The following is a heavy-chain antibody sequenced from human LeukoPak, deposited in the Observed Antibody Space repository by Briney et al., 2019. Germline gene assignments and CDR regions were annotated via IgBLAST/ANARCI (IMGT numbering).Heavy chain of an antibody. CDR1: GFTFSSYA. J-gene: IGHJ1*01. D-gene: IGHD3-16*02. CDR3: VKTPLRLGALSPEYFQH. V-gene: IGHV3-64D*09. Sequence: GGSLRLSCSASGFTFSSYAMHWVRQAPGKGLEYVSAISSNGGSTYYADSVKGRFTISRDNSKNTLYLQMSSLRPEDTAVYYRVKTPLRLGALSPEYFQHWGQGTLVTVSS. CDR2: ISSNGGST.